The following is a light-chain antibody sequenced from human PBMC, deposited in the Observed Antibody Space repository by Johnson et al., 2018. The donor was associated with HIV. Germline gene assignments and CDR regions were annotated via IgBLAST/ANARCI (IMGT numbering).Light chain of an antibody. CDR2: EKN. CDR1: TSNIGNNY. V-gene: IGLV1-51*02. J-gene: IGLJ1*01. CDR3: GTWDYTLKTGF. Sequence: QSVLTQPPSVSAAPGQKVTISCSGSTSNIGNNYVSWYQQLPGTAPKLLIYEKNKRPSGIPDRFSASKSGTSATLVITGLQTGDEADYYCGTWDYTLKTGFFGTGTKVTVL.